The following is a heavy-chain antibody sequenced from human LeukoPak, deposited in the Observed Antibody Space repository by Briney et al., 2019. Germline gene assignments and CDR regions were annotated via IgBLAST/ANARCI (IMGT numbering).Heavy chain of an antibody. CDR1: GYTFTSYD. J-gene: IGHJ1*01. CDR3: ARGRTTVIFGVVIIRAEYFQH. V-gene: IGHV1-8*01. CDR2: MNPNSGNT. D-gene: IGHD3-3*01. Sequence: ASVKVSCKASGYTFTSYDINWVRQPTGQGLEWMGWMNPNSGNTGYAQKFQGRVTMTRSTSISTAYMELSSLRSEDTAVYYCARGRTTVIFGVVIIRAEYFQHWGQGTLVTVSS.